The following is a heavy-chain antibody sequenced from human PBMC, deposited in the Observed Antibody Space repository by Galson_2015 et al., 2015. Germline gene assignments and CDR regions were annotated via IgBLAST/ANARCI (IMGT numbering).Heavy chain of an antibody. CDR3: ARGQWQLFSVTGGGPGDYYYYYYMDV. V-gene: IGHV4-34*01. J-gene: IGHJ6*03. CDR1: GGSISSYY. CDR2: INHSGST. D-gene: IGHD1-26*01. Sequence: SETLSLTCTVSGGSISSYYWSWIRQPPGKGLEWIGDINHSGSTNYNPSLKSRVTISVDPSKNPFSLKLSSVTASDTAVYYCARGQWQLFSVTGGGPGDYYYYYYMDVWGKGTTVTVSS.